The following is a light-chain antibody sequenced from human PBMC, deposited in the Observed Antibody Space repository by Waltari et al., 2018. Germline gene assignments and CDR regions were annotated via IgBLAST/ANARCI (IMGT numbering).Light chain of an antibody. J-gene: IGKJ4*01. CDR3: QQYYSTVT. Sequence: DIVMTQSPDSLAVSLGERATINGKSSQSVIYSSNNKNYLAWYQQKPGKPPKLLIYCASTRESGVPDRFSGSGSGTDFTLTISSLQAEDVAVYYCQQYYSTVTFGGGTKVEIK. CDR1: QSVIYSSNNKNY. CDR2: CAS. V-gene: IGKV4-1*01.